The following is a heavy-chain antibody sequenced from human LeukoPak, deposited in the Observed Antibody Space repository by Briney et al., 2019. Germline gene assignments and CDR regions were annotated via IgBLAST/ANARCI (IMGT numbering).Heavy chain of an antibody. J-gene: IGHJ4*02. Sequence: GGSLRLSCAASGLTVRNNYMSWVRQAPGKGLEWVSVVYSDGSTYYEDSVKGRFTISRDTSKNTLSLQMNSLRVEDTAVYYCAREKGRGVISPYYGYWGQGTLVTVS. V-gene: IGHV3-53*01. D-gene: IGHD3-10*01. CDR1: GLTVRNNY. CDR2: VYSDGST. CDR3: AREKGRGVISPYYGY.